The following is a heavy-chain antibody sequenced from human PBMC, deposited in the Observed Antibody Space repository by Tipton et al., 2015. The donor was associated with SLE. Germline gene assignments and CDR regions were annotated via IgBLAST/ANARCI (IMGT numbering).Heavy chain of an antibody. CDR2: ISGSGST. V-gene: IGHV4-39*07. D-gene: IGHD5-18*01. Sequence: TLSLTCTVSGGSISRSRYYWGWIRQPPGKGLEWIGSISGSGSTYYNPSLKSRVTLSVDASKNQFSLEVRSVTAADTAVYYCARGARGNSYGSDEDFDYWGQGTLVTVSS. J-gene: IGHJ4*02. CDR1: GGSISRSRYY. CDR3: ARGARGNSYGSDEDFDY.